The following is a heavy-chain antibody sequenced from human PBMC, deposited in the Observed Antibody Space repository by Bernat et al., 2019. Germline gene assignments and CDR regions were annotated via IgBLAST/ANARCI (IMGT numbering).Heavy chain of an antibody. Sequence: VQLVESGGGLVKPGGSLRLSCAASGFTFSNAWMSWVRQAPGKGLEWVGRIKSKTDGGTTDYAAPVKGRFTISRDDSKNTLYLQMNSLKTEDTAVYYCTTDYYYDSSGYYYSAFDYWGQGTLVTVSS. CDR3: TTDYYYDSSGYYYSAFDY. D-gene: IGHD3-22*01. J-gene: IGHJ4*02. CDR2: IKSKTDGGTT. CDR1: GFTFSNAW. V-gene: IGHV3-15*01.